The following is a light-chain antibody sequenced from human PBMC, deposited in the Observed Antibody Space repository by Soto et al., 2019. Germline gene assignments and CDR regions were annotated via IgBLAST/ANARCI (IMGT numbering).Light chain of an antibody. Sequence: QAVVTQEPSLTVSPGGTVTLTCGSSTGAVTSGHYPYWFQQKPGQAPRTLIYDTSNKHSWTPARFSGSLLGGKAALTLSGAQPEDGAEYYCLLPFSGGLNVFGGGTPLTVL. CDR2: DTS. CDR1: TGAVTSGHY. J-gene: IGLJ7*01. CDR3: LLPFSGGLNV. V-gene: IGLV7-46*01.